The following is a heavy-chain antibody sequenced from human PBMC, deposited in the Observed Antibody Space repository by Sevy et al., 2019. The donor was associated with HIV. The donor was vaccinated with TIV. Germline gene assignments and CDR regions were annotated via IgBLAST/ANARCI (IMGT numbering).Heavy chain of an antibody. CDR2: ISSSGTTI. J-gene: IGHJ6*02. Sequence: GGSLRLSCAASGFTFSDYYMGWIRQAPGMGLDWVSYISSSGTTIYYADSVKGRFTISRDNTKNSLFLQMDSLRAEDTAVYYCARGYYTMDVWGQGTTVTVSS. V-gene: IGHV3-11*04. CDR3: ARGYYTMDV. CDR1: GFTFSDYY.